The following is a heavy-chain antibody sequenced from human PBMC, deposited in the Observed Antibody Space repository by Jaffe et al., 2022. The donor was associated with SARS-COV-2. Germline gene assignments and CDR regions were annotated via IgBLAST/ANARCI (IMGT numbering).Heavy chain of an antibody. CDR1: GFTFSSYA. Sequence: QVQLVESGGGVVQPGRSLRLSCAASGFTFSSYAMHWVRQAPGKGLEWVAVISYDGSNKYYADSVKGRFTISRDNSKNTLYLQMNSLRAEDTAVYYCARDNTSGYSYGYFVYYYYYMDVWGKGTTVTVSS. V-gene: IGHV3-30*04. D-gene: IGHD5-18*01. J-gene: IGHJ6*03. CDR3: ARDNTSGYSYGYFVYYYYYMDV. CDR2: ISYDGSNK.